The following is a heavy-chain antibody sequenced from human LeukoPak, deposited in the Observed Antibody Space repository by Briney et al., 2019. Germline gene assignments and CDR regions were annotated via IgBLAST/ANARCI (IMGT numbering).Heavy chain of an antibody. CDR3: ARNGPCSDGTCYSDS. V-gene: IGHV3-48*04. Sequence: PGGSLRLSCAVSGFTITASGMNWVRQAPGKGLEWVSYISGTPDTIYYADSVKGRFTISRERAKNSLYLQMNSLRAEDTGVYYCARNGPCSDGTCYSDSWGQGTLVTVSS. CDR2: ISGTPDTI. D-gene: IGHD2-15*01. J-gene: IGHJ4*02. CDR1: GFTITASG.